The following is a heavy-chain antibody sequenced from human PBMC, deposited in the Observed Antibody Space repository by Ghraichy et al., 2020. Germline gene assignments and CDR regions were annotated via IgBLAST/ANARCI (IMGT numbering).Heavy chain of an antibody. J-gene: IGHJ2*01. Sequence: SQTLSLTCVISGDSVFSNRIAWNWIRQSPSRGLEWLGRTYYRSKWYNEYPASVDSRITISADTSKNQFSLHLNSVTPEDTAVYYCSRGCCGYSRSSVPDLWGRGTLVTVSS. CDR1: GDSVFSNRIA. CDR2: TYYRSKWYN. V-gene: IGHV6-1*01. D-gene: IGHD6-6*01. CDR3: SRGCCGYSRSSVPDL.